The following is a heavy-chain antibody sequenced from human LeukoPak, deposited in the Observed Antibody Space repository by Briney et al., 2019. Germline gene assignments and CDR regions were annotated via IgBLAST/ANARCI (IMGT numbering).Heavy chain of an antibody. CDR3: ARGRGYSYSWFDP. D-gene: IGHD5-18*01. CDR1: ECTFVGHY. V-gene: IGHV1-2*02. J-gene: IGHJ5*02. Sequence: ASVKVSCKASECTFVGHYMHWVRQAPGQGLEWMGWINPNSGVTTYAQKFQGRVTMTRDTSISTAYMELSRLSSDDTAVYYCARGRGYSYSWFDPWGQGTLVTVSS. CDR2: INPNSGVT.